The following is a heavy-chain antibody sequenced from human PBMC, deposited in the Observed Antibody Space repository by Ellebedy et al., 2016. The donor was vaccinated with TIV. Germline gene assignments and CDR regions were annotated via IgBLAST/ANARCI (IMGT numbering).Heavy chain of an antibody. V-gene: IGHV1-8*01. D-gene: IGHD3-10*01. J-gene: IGHJ4*02. CDR1: GYTFTSYD. CDR3: AAGYYGSGSFG. Sequence: ASVKVSCKASGYTFTSYDINWVRQATGQGLEWMGWMNPNSGNTGYAQKFQGRVTITRDMSTSTAYMELSSLRSEDTAVYYCAAGYYGSGSFGWGQGTLVTVSS. CDR2: MNPNSGNT.